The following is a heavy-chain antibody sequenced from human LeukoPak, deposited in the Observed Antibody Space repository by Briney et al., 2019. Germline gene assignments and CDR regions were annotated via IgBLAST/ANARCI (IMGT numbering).Heavy chain of an antibody. CDR2: ITDSGDRT. Sequence: GGSLRLSCAASGLTFSNYAMNWVRQAPGKGLEWVSAITDSGDRTYYADSVKGRFTISRDNSKNTLYLQMNSLRADDTAVYYCAKIAAAGSALRGDYFDYWGQGTLVTVSS. D-gene: IGHD6-13*01. J-gene: IGHJ4*02. V-gene: IGHV3-23*01. CDR1: GLTFSNYA. CDR3: AKIAAAGSALRGDYFDY.